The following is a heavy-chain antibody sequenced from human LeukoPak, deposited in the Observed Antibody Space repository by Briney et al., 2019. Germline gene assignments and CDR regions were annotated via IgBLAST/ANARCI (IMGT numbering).Heavy chain of an antibody. CDR2: SCSSGST. V-gene: IGHV4-59*08. D-gene: IGHD6-13*01. Sequence: SETLSLTCTVSGGSISSNCWNWIRQPPGKGLEWIGYSCSSGSTNYNPSLMSRVTISVDTSKKQFSLRLISVTAADTAVYYCARHQHQLGTGYDYWGQGTLVTVSS. CDR3: ARHQHQLGTGYDY. J-gene: IGHJ4*02. CDR1: GGSISSNC.